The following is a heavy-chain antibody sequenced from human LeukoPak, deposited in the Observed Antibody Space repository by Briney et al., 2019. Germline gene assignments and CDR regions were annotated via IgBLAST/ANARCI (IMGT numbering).Heavy chain of an antibody. Sequence: GGSLRLSCAASGFTFSSYSMNWVRQAPGKGLEWVSVIYSGGSTYYADSVKGRFTISRDNSKNTLYLQMNSLRAEDTAVYYCARSTYYDFWSGYYYYYYYMDVWGKGTTVTVSS. CDR1: GFTFSSYS. CDR3: ARSTYYDFWSGYYYYYYYMDV. CDR2: IYSGGST. J-gene: IGHJ6*03. V-gene: IGHV3-53*01. D-gene: IGHD3-3*01.